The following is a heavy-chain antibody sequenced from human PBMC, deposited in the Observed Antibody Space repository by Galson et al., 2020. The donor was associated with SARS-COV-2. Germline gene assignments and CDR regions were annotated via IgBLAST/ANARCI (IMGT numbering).Heavy chain of an antibody. Sequence: GGSISSSSYYWGWIRQPPGKGLEWIGSIYYSGSTYYNPSLKSRVTISVDTSKNQFSLKLSSVTAADTAVYYCARNNRLRGFDYWGQGTLVTVSS. CDR2: IYYSGST. V-gene: IGHV4-39*07. CDR3: ARNNRLRGFDY. D-gene: IGHD3-16*01. J-gene: IGHJ4*02. CDR1: GGSISSSSYY.